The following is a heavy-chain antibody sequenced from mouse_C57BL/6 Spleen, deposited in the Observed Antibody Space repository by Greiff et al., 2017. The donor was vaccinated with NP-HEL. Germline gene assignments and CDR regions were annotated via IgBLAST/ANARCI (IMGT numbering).Heavy chain of an antibody. V-gene: IGHV5-4*01. D-gene: IGHD2-5*01. CDR3: ERDSYSNPYDY. CDR1: GFTFSSYA. Sequence: EVKLVESGGGLVKPGGSLKLSCAASGFTFSSYAMSWVRQTPEKRLEWVATISDGGSYTYYPDNVKGRFTISRDNAKKNRYLQMSNLKSEDTAMYYCERDSYSNPYDYWGQGTTLTVSS. CDR2: ISDGGSYT. J-gene: IGHJ2*01.